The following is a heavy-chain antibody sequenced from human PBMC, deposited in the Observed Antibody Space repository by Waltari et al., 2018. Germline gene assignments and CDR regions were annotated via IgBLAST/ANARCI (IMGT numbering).Heavy chain of an antibody. CDR3: ARGSWQQLSIPYFDY. Sequence: QVQLQESGPGLVKPSENLSLICAVSGYSISSGYYWGWIRQPPGKGLEWIGSVYHIGSTYYNPSLRSRVTISVDTSKNQFSLKLSSVTAADTAVYYCARGSWQQLSIPYFDYWGQGTLVTVSS. D-gene: IGHD6-13*01. V-gene: IGHV4-38-2*01. J-gene: IGHJ4*02. CDR2: VYHIGST. CDR1: GYSISSGYY.